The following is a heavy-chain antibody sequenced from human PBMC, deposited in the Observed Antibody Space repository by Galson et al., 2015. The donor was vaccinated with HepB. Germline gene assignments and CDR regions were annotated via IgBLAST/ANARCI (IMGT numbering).Heavy chain of an antibody. Sequence: CAISGDSVASNSAVWNWIRQSPSRGLEWLGRTYFRSKWHNDYGISVKSRISIYADTSQNQFSLHPSSVTPEDTAVYYCAYGSDVWGQGTTVIVSS. V-gene: IGHV6-1*01. CDR3: AYGSDV. J-gene: IGHJ6*02. CDR1: GDSVASNSAV. CDR2: TYFRSKWHN.